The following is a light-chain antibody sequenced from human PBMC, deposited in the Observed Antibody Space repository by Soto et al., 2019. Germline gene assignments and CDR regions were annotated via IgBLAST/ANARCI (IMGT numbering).Light chain of an antibody. CDR3: AAWDDSLSGVV. V-gene: IGLV1-47*01. CDR2: KSN. CDR1: SSNIGSNY. Sequence: QSVLTQPPSASGTPGQRVTISSSGSSSNIGSNYVYWYQQLPGTAPKLLIYKSNQRPSGVPDRFSGSKSGTSASLAISGLRSEDEADYYCAAWDDSLSGVVFGVGTKLTVL. J-gene: IGLJ2*01.